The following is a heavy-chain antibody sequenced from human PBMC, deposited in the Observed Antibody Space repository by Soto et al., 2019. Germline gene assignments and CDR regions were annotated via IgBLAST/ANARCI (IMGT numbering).Heavy chain of an antibody. V-gene: IGHV4-59*08. D-gene: IGHD3-10*01. Sequence: QVQLQETGPGLVKPSETLSLTCTVSGASISSYYWSWIRQPPGKGLEWIGYIYYSGSTNYNPSLKSRVTMSVDTSKNQFSLRLSSVTAADTAVYYCASRNYNGWPYYFDYWGQGALVTVSS. J-gene: IGHJ4*02. CDR3: ASRNYNGWPYYFDY. CDR2: IYYSGST. CDR1: GASISSYY.